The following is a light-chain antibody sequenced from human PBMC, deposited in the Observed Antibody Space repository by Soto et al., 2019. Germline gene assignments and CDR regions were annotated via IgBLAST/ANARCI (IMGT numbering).Light chain of an antibody. Sequence: QSVLTQPPSASGTPGQRVTISCSGSSSNIGSNSVNWYQQLPGTAPKLLIYSTHQRPSGVPDRFSGSKSGTAASLAISGLQSEDEADYYCAAWDDSLHGVVFGGGTKLTVL. J-gene: IGLJ2*01. CDR1: SSNIGSNS. CDR3: AAWDDSLHGVV. V-gene: IGLV1-44*01. CDR2: STH.